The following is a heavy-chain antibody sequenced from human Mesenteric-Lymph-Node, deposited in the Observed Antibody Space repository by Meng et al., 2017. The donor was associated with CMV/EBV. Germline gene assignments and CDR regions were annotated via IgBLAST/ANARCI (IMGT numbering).Heavy chain of an antibody. V-gene: IGHV3-30*02. CDR3: AKVAVFGDFEAFDI. CDR2: IRYDGTAK. CDR1: GFSFTTYG. J-gene: IGHJ3*02. Sequence: GGSLRLSCAASGFSFTTYGMHWVRQAPGKGLEWVAFIRYDGTAKYYADSVTGRFSISKDISKNTLYLQMNGLRPEDTSVYYCAKVAVFGDFEAFDIWGQGTMVTVSS. D-gene: IGHD4-17*01.